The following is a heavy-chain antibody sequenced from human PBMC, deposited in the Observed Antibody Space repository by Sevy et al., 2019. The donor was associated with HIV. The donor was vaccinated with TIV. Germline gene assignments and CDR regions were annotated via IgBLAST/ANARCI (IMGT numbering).Heavy chain of an antibody. CDR2: ISGSGDST. J-gene: IGHJ4*02. V-gene: IGHV3-23*01. CDR3: ARKYDSSGYFDY. CDR1: GFIFSSNA. Sequence: GGSLRLSCAASGFIFSSNAMSWVRQAPGKGLEWVSSISGSGDSTDYADSVKGRFTISRDDSKNSLYLQLNSLRAEDTAIYYCARKYDSSGYFDYWGQGTLVTVSS. D-gene: IGHD3-22*01.